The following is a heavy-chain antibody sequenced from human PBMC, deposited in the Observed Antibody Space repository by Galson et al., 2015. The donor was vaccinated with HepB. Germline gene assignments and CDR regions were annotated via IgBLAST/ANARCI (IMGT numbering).Heavy chain of an antibody. V-gene: IGHV3-11*06. J-gene: IGHJ4*02. CDR3: ARVADSHYGDHTHFDS. Sequence: SLRLSCSASGFSFSDYYMSWIRQAPGKGLEWLSYISSNIIYTNYADSVKGRFTVSRDNVRNSISLQMNRLSVEDTSIYYCARVADSHYGDHTHFDSWGQGALVTVSS. CDR2: ISSNIIYT. D-gene: IGHD4-17*01. CDR1: GFSFSDYY.